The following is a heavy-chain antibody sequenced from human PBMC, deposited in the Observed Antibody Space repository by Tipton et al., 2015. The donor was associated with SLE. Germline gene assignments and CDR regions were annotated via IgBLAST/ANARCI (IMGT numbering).Heavy chain of an antibody. V-gene: IGHV4-59*08. CDR3: ARLVAADGASYVFNI. CDR1: GGSITSHY. J-gene: IGHJ3*02. CDR2: VSYTGSA. D-gene: IGHD6-13*01. Sequence: LRLSCTVSGGSITSHYWTWIRQSPGKEFEWLAYVSYTGSATYNPSLRSRVSISLDTSENQFSLKVTSVTAAGTAVYYCARLVAADGASYVFNIWGRGAMATVSS.